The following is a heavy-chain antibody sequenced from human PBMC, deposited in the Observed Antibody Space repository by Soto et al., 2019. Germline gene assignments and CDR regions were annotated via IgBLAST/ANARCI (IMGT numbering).Heavy chain of an antibody. D-gene: IGHD1-26*01. CDR2: IYHSGST. Sequence: ETLSLTCGVTDYSISSDYYCCCLRQPPGKGLEWIGNIYHSGSTHYNPALKSRVTISVDTSKNQFSLKLKSVTAADTAVYYCTRRGSSGTPVDSWGQGTLVTVSS. CDR3: TRRGSSGTPVDS. J-gene: IGHJ4*02. V-gene: IGHV4-38-2*01. CDR1: DYSISSDYY.